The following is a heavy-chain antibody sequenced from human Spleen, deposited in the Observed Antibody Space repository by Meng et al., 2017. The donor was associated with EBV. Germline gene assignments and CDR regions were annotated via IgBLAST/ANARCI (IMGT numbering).Heavy chain of an antibody. Sequence: QVQVQESGPGLVKLSDTLSLPCVVAGGSITSSNWWSWVRQPPGKGLEWIGETHHGGNTNYNTSLQSRVTISVDKSKSQFSLQLTSVTAADTALYYCASHLVTPGTRGFDHWGPGILVTVSS. CDR2: THHGGNT. V-gene: IGHV4-4*02. CDR3: ASHLVTPGTRGFDH. D-gene: IGHD6-13*01. J-gene: IGHJ4*02. CDR1: GGSITSSNW.